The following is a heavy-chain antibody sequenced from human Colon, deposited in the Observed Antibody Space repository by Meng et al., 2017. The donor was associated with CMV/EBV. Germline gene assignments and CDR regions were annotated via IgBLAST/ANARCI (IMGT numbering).Heavy chain of an antibody. J-gene: IGHJ4*02. CDR1: GFTFRSYW. CDR3: ARGTPTIFGSSGGHTSGHYFDY. V-gene: IGHV3-74*01. D-gene: IGHD3-3*01. CDR2: INKDGGSI. Sequence: GESLKISCTGSGFTFRSYWMHWVRQVPGKGLVWVSRINKDGGSITYADFVEGRFTISRDNAKNTLYLQMNSLRVEDTAVYYCARGTPTIFGSSGGHTSGHYFDYWGQGTLVTVSS.